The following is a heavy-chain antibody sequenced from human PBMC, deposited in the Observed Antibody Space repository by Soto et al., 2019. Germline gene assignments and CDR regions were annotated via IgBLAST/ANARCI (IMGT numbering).Heavy chain of an antibody. J-gene: IGHJ4*02. Sequence: PGGSLRLSCAASGFTFSSYNMNWVRQAPGKGLEWVSSISSSSTYIYYADSVKGRFTISRDNAKNSLYLQMNSLRAEDTGVYYCAKEYSSSSWDVDYWGQGTLVPVSS. D-gene: IGHD6-6*01. CDR1: GFTFSSYN. CDR2: ISSSSTYI. CDR3: AKEYSSSSWDVDY. V-gene: IGHV3-21*01.